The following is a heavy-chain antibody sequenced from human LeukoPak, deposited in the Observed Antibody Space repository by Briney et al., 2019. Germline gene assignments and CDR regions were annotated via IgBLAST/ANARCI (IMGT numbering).Heavy chain of an antibody. CDR2: IYYSGST. D-gene: IGHD3-9*01. CDR1: GGSISSYY. V-gene: IGHV4-39*07. J-gene: IGHJ4*02. CDR3: ARVTGYTIEDYFDY. Sequence: SETLSLTCTFSGGSISSYYWGWIRQPPGKGLEWIGSIYYSGSTYYNPSLKSRVTISVKTSKNQFSLKLRSVTAADTAVYYCARVTGYTIEDYFDYWGQGTLVTVSS.